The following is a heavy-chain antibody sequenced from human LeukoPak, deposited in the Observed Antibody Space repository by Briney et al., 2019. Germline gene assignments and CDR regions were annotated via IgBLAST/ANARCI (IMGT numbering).Heavy chain of an antibody. Sequence: KPSETLSLTCTVSGGSVSSSPYYWGWIRQPPGKGLEWIGSVYNTGSTYNNPSLESRVTISVDTSKNQFSLKLSSVTAADTAVYYCARETYSSSSSVFYWGQGTLVTVSS. CDR1: GGSVSSSPYY. CDR3: ARETYSSSSSVFY. V-gene: IGHV4-39*07. D-gene: IGHD6-6*01. J-gene: IGHJ4*02. CDR2: VYNTGST.